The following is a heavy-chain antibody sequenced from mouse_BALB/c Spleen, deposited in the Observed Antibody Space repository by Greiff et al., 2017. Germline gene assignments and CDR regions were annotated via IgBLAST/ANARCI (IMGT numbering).Heavy chain of an antibody. CDR1: GYSITSGYY. CDR3: ARKNMGYGNFDY. J-gene: IGHJ2*01. V-gene: IGHV3-6*02. Sequence: EVQLQESGPGLVKPSQSLSLTCSVTGYSITSGYYWNWIRQFPGNKLEWMGYISSDGSTNYNPSLQNRISINRDTSKNQFFLKLNSVTTEDTATYYCARKNMGYGNFDYWGQGTPLTVSA. CDR2: ISSDGST. D-gene: IGHD2-10*02.